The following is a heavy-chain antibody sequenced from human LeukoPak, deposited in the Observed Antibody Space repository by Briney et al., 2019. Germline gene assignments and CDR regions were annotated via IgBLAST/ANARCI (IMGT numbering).Heavy chain of an antibody. CDR3: ARDRYCSSTSCYADYYYGMDV. J-gene: IGHJ6*02. Sequence: GGSLRLSCAASGFTFSDYYMSWIRQAPGKRLEWVSYISSSGSTIYYADSVKGRFTISRDNAKNSLYLQMNSLRAEDTAVYYCARDRYCSSTSCYADYYYGMDVWGQGTTVTVSS. D-gene: IGHD2-2*01. CDR1: GFTFSDYY. V-gene: IGHV3-11*01. CDR2: ISSSGSTI.